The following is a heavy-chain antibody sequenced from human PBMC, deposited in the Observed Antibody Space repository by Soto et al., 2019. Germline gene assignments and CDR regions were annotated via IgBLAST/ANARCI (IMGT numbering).Heavy chain of an antibody. V-gene: IGHV3-23*01. CDR3: AKDSSRKVVVVLAGVFDV. Sequence: EVQLLESGGGLVQPGGSLRLSCVASGLDFNDFAMSWVRQAPGKGLEWVSVISGGGSTYYSDSVKGRFTVSRDIAKNTLYLQMDNLRAEDTALYYCAKDSSRKVVVVLAGVFDVWGQGTMVTDSS. J-gene: IGHJ3*01. D-gene: IGHD2-15*01. CDR2: ISGGGST. CDR1: GLDFNDFA.